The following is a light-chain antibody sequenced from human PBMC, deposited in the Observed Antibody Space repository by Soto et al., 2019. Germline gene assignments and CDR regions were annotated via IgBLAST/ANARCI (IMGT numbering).Light chain of an antibody. CDR1: NSDVGSYNL. Sequence: QSALTQPASVSGSPRQSITISCTGTNSDVGSYNLCSWFQQHPGKAPKLVIYEVTKRPSGVSDRFSGSKSGNTASLTISGLQAEDEADYYCFSYAGDSVYVFGTGTKLTVL. V-gene: IGLV2-23*02. CDR3: FSYAGDSVYV. J-gene: IGLJ1*01. CDR2: EVT.